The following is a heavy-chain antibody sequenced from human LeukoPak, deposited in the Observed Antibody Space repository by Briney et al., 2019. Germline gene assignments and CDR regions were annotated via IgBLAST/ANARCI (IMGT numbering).Heavy chain of an antibody. J-gene: IGHJ3*02. CDR3: AKSLQWLYSGSAFDI. D-gene: IGHD6-19*01. V-gene: IGHV3-30*02. Sequence: PGGSLRLSCAASGFTFSSYGMHWVRQAPGKGLEWVAFIRYDGSNKYYADSVKGRFTISRDNSKNTLYLQMNSLRAEDTAVYYCAKSLQWLYSGSAFDIWGQGTMVTVSS. CDR2: IRYDGSNK. CDR1: GFTFSSYG.